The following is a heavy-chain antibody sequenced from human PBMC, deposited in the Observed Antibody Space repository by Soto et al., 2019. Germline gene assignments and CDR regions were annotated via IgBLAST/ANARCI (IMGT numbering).Heavy chain of an antibody. Sequence: SETLSLTCTVSGGSISSSSYYWGWIRQPPGKGLEWIGSIYYSGSTYYNPSLKSRVTISVDTSKNQFSLKLSSVTAADTAVYYCARRRAYGDYDSYFDYWGQRTLVTGSS. CDR3: ARRRAYGDYDSYFDY. V-gene: IGHV4-39*01. J-gene: IGHJ4*02. D-gene: IGHD4-17*01. CDR1: GGSISSSSYY. CDR2: IYYSGST.